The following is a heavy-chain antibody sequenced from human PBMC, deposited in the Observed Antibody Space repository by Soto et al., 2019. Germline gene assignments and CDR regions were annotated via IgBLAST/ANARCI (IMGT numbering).Heavy chain of an antibody. J-gene: IGHJ4*02. V-gene: IGHV4-34*01. Sequence: SETLSLTCAVYGGSFSGYYWSWIRQPPGKGLEWIGEINHSGSTNYNPSLKSRVTISVDTSKNQFSLKLSSVTAADTAVYYCARGLSNYVYWGQGTLVTVSS. CDR2: INHSGST. CDR1: GGSFSGYY. CDR3: ARGLSNYVY. D-gene: IGHD4-4*01.